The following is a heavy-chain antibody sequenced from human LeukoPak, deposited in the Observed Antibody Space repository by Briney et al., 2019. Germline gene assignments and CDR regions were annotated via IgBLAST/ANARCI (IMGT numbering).Heavy chain of an antibody. CDR1: GYIFSSDG. V-gene: IGHV1-18*01. D-gene: IGHD3-9*01. Sequence: ASVNVSCKTSGYIFSSDGINRVRQAPGHVLECVGWISAYNGDTKYAQKLQGRVTMTTDTSTRTVYMELRTLRSDDTAVYYCARDSYDFLTGRYSGSGGDYWGQGTLVTVSS. CDR3: ARDSYDFLTGRYSGSGGDY. CDR2: ISAYNGDT. J-gene: IGHJ4*02.